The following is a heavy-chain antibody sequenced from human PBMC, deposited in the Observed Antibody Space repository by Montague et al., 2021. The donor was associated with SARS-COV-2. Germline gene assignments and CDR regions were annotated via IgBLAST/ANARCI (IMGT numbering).Heavy chain of an antibody. CDR2: VYASGIT. Sequence: TLSLTCTVSGGSISSGSYYWSWIRQPAGKGLEWIGRVYASGITNYNPSLKSRVTISLDTSKNQFSMRLCSVTAADTALYYCIRGHASVDSWGQGTLVTVSS. J-gene: IGHJ5*01. V-gene: IGHV4-61*02. CDR1: GGSISSGSYY. CDR3: IRGHASVDS.